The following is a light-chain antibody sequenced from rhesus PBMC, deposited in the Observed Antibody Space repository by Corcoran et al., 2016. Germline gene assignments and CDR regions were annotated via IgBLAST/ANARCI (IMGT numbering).Light chain of an antibody. CDR2: YAS. CDR1: QSVGST. J-gene: IGKJ4*01. V-gene: IGKV3-24*04. CDR3: QKYNDWPT. Sequence: PGERATLSCRASQSVGSTLAWYQQKPGQAPRLLIYYASSRATGIPDRFSGRGSGTEFTLTISSLEPEDVGVYYCQKYNDWPTFGGGTKVEIK.